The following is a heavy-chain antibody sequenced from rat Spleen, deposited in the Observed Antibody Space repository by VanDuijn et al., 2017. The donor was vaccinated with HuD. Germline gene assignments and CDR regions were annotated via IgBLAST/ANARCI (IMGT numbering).Heavy chain of an antibody. CDR3: ARSDGVHYNLPFAS. J-gene: IGHJ3*01. CDR2: ITETGDKS. Sequence: EVQLVETGGGLVQPGRSLKLSCVASGFTFNRYWMYWVRQAPGKGLEWVSSITETGDKSYYADSVKGRFTFSRDNAKSTLYLQMDSLRSEDTSTYYCARSDGVHYNLPFASWGQGTLVTVSS. CDR1: GFTFNRYW. D-gene: IGHD1-12*02. V-gene: IGHV5-31*01.